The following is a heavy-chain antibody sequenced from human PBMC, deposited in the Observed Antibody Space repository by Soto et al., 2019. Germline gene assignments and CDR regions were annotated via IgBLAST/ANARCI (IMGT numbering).Heavy chain of an antibody. CDR2: IDSSGST. Sequence: EVQLLESGGGLIQPGGSLRLSSAASGFTFSSNDMNRVRQAPGKGLKWVSLIDSSGSTSYADSVKVRFTISRDNSKNTLYLPMRSLRAEETAVYYCAARPLLPGALGGSGTRVSVSS. CDR3: AARPLLPGAL. D-gene: IGHD3-22*01. J-gene: IGHJ3*01. CDR1: GFTFSSND. V-gene: IGHV3-53*01.